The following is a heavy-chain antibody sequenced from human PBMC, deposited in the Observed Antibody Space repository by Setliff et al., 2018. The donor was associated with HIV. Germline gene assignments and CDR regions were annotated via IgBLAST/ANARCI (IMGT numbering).Heavy chain of an antibody. CDR3: ARDDDTTSHYGLFEF. Sequence: PGGSLRLSCAASGFTFSNYAMHWVRQAPGKGLEWVAVISYDGSNKYYADSVKGRFTISRDDSKNTVYLQMNSLRAEDTAVYYCARDDDTTSHYGLFEFWGQGTLVTVSS. J-gene: IGHJ4*02. CDR1: GFTFSNYA. CDR2: ISYDGSNK. V-gene: IGHV3-30-3*01. D-gene: IGHD3-22*01.